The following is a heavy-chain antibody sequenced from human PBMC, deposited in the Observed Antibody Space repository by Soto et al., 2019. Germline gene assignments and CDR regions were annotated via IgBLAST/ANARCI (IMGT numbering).Heavy chain of an antibody. CDR2: ISWNGDAT. V-gene: IGHV3-20*04. D-gene: IGHD3-10*01. CDR1: GFTFDDYG. CDR3: ARRARGDGMDV. Sequence: EVQLVESGGGVVRPGGSLRLSCAASGFTFDDYGMNWVRQTPGKRLEYVAGISWNGDATRYADSVKGRFIISRDNAKNSLYPQMNSLRADDTALYYCARRARGDGMDVWGQGTTVTVS. J-gene: IGHJ6*02.